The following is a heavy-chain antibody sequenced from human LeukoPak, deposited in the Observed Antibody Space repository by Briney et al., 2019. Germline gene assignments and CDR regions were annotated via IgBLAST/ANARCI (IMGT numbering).Heavy chain of an antibody. CDR1: GFTVSSNS. J-gene: IGHJ4*02. V-gene: IGHV3-53*01. Sequence: GGSLRLSCAASGFTVSSNSMSWVRQAPGKGLEWVSFIYSDNTHYSDSVKGRFTISGDNSKNTLYLQMNSLRAEDTAVYYCARRAGAYSHPYDYWGQGTLVTVSS. CDR3: ARRAGAYSHPYDY. CDR2: IYSDNT. D-gene: IGHD4/OR15-4a*01.